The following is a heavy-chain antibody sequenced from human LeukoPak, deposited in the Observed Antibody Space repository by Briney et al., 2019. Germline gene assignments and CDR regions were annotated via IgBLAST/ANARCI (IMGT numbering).Heavy chain of an antibody. CDR3: ARGMSGYYLPIDY. Sequence: PGGSLRLSCAASGFTVSSNYMSWVRQAPGKGLEWVSVIYSGGSTYYADSVKGRFTISRDNSKNTLYLQMNSLRAEDTAVYYCARGMSGYYLPIDYWGQGTLVTVSS. J-gene: IGHJ4*02. V-gene: IGHV3-66*01. CDR2: IYSGGST. CDR1: GFTVSSNY. D-gene: IGHD3-3*01.